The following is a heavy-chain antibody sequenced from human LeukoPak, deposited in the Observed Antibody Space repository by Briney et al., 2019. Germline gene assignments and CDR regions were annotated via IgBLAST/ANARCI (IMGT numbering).Heavy chain of an antibody. Sequence: SGTLSLTCGVSGGSITTTNWWTRVRQPPGKGLEWIGEVHLDGRTNYNPSLESRLTISVDLSENHISLRLTSVTAADTAVYYCAREGGFYRPLDYSGQGTLVTVSS. J-gene: IGHJ4*02. V-gene: IGHV4-4*02. D-gene: IGHD3-3*01. CDR3: AREGGFYRPLDY. CDR2: VHLDGRT. CDR1: GGSITTTNW.